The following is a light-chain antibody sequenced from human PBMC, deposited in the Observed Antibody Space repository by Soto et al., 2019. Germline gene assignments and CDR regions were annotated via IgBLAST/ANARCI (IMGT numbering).Light chain of an antibody. CDR1: SSDVGGYNY. CDR2: EVS. V-gene: IGLV2-8*01. CDR3: SSYAGSNIL. Sequence: QSALTQPPSASGSPGQSVTISCTGTSSDVGGYNYVSWYQQYPGKAPKLMIFEVSKRPSGVPDRFSGSKSGNTASLTVSGLQAEDEAEYYCSSYAGSNILFGGGTKLTVL. J-gene: IGLJ2*01.